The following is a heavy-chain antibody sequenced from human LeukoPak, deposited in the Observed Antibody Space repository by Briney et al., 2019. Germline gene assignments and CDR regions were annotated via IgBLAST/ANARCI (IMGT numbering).Heavy chain of an antibody. D-gene: IGHD6-19*01. Sequence: SETLSLTCTVSGGSISSGSYYWSWIRQPAGKGLEWIGRIYTSGSTNYNPSLKSRVTISVDTSKNQFSLKLSSVTAADTAVYYCARERQWLDGDDAFDIWGQGTMVTVSS. CDR3: ARERQWLDGDDAFDI. J-gene: IGHJ3*02. CDR1: GGSISSGSYY. V-gene: IGHV4-61*02. CDR2: IYTSGST.